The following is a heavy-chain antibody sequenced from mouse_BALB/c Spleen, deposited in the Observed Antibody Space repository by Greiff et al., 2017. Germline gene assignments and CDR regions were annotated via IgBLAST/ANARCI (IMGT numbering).Heavy chain of an antibody. D-gene: IGHD2-12*01. CDR2: ISYSGST. CDR3: ARSLLHAMDY. Sequence: EVKLQESGPGLVKPSQSLSLTCTVTGYSITSDYAWNWIRQFPGNKLEWMGYISYSGSTSYNPSLKSRISITRDTSKNQFFLQLNSVTTEDTSTYYCARSLLHAMDYWGQGTSVTVSS. V-gene: IGHV3-2*02. J-gene: IGHJ4*01. CDR1: GYSITSDYA.